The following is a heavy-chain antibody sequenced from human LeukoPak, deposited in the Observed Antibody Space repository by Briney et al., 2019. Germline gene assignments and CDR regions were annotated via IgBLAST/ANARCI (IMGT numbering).Heavy chain of an antibody. V-gene: IGHV3-11*06. CDR2: ISSSSRST. D-gene: IGHD5-12*01. CDR3: SGGYDSDYFFYYGMDV. J-gene: IGHJ6*02. CDR1: GFTFTDFY. Sequence: GGSLRLSCAASGFTFTDFYMSWIRQAPGKGLEGVSYISSSSRSTTYADSVKGRFTISRDKAKNSLYLQMNSLRAEDTAVYYCSGGYDSDYFFYYGMDVWGQGTTVTVSS.